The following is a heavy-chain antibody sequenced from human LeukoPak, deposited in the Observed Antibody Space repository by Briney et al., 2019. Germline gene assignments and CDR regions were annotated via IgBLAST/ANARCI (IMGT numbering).Heavy chain of an antibody. CDR1: GYTFTSYG. V-gene: IGHV1-18*01. CDR2: ISAYNGNT. Sequence: ASVKVSCKASGYTFTSYGISWVRQAPGQGLEWMGWISAYNGNTNYAQKLQGRVTMTTDTSASTAYMELRSLRSDDTAVYYCARDPGCGGDCYPPFAFDIWGQGTMVTVSS. J-gene: IGHJ3*02. CDR3: ARDPGCGGDCYPPFAFDI. D-gene: IGHD2-21*02.